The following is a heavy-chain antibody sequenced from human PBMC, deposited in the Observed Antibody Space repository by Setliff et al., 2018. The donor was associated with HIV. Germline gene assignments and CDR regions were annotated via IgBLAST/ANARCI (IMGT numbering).Heavy chain of an antibody. CDR3: ATNFLYDILTGYFPYQFDQ. CDR1: GFNFENYE. J-gene: IGHJ4*02. CDR2: MSSGGGTI. Sequence: GGSLRLSCAASGFNFENYEMNWVRQAPGKGLEWISYMSSGGGTIDYADSVRGRFTISRDNAENSVYLQMNSLRVDDTAVYYCATNFLYDILTGYFPYQFDQWGQGTLVTVSS. D-gene: IGHD3-9*01. V-gene: IGHV3-48*03.